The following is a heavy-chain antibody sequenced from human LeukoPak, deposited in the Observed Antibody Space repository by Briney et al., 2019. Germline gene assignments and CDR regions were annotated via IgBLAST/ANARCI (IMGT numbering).Heavy chain of an antibody. V-gene: IGHV4-34*01. CDR3: ATKYDFWSGYDY. D-gene: IGHD3-3*01. CDR1: GGSFSGYY. Sequence: PSETLSLTCAVYGGSFSGYYWSWIRQPPGKGLEWIGEINHSGSTNYNPSLKSRVTISVDTSKNQFSLKLSSATAADTAVYYCATKYDFWSGYDYWGQGTLVTVSS. CDR2: INHSGST. J-gene: IGHJ4*02.